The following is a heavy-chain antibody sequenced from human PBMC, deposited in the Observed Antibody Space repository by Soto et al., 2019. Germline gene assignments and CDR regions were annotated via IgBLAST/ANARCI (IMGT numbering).Heavy chain of an antibody. CDR3: IHSQCSGDCVRNYTSHYYSGLDV. CDR2: IYWDDDK. V-gene: IGHV2-5*02. Sequence: QITLKESGPTLVKPTQTLTLTCSVSGFSLNTGGLGVGWIRQPPGKALEWLALIYWDDDKRYSPSLRNRLSISMGSTNNIVVVTRTNMYPADKATYYCIHSQCSGDCVRNYTSHYYSGLDVWGQRDHGHRRL. J-gene: IGHJ6*04. CDR1: GFSLNTGGLG. D-gene: IGHD2-21*02.